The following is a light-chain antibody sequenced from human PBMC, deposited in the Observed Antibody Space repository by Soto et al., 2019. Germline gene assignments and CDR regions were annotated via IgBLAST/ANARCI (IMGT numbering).Light chain of an antibody. Sequence: QSALTQPRSVSGSPEQSVTISCTGTNSDIGGYNYVSWYQQHPGIAPKVMIYDVSRRPSGVPDRFSGSKSGNTASLTISGLQAEDEADYYCCSYAGTYNFWVFGAGTKLTVL. CDR1: NSDIGGYNY. CDR2: DVS. J-gene: IGLJ3*02. V-gene: IGLV2-11*01. CDR3: CSYAGTYNFWV.